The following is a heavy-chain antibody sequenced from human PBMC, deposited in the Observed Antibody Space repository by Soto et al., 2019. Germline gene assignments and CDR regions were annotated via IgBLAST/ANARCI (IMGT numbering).Heavy chain of an antibody. Sequence: SETLSLTCTVSGGSISSSSYYWGWIRQPPGKGLEWIGSIYYSGSTYYNPSLKSRVTISVDTPKNQFSLKLSSVTAADTAVYYCARHTPAISISDHWGQGTLVTVLL. CDR2: IYYSGST. J-gene: IGHJ4*02. D-gene: IGHD2-15*01. V-gene: IGHV4-39*01. CDR3: ARHTPAISISDH. CDR1: GGSISSSSYY.